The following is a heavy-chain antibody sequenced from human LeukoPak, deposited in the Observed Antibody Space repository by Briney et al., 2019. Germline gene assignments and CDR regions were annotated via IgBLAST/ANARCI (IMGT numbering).Heavy chain of an antibody. D-gene: IGHD1-26*01. CDR2: INPNSGGT. Sequence: ASVKVSCKASGYTFTGYYMLWVRQAPGQGLEWMGWINPNSGGTNYAQKFQGRVTMTRDTSISTAYMELSRLRSDDTAVYYCASEINGGSYSYYFDYWGQGTLVTVSS. CDR3: ASEINGGSYSYYFDY. CDR1: GYTFTGYY. V-gene: IGHV1-2*02. J-gene: IGHJ4*02.